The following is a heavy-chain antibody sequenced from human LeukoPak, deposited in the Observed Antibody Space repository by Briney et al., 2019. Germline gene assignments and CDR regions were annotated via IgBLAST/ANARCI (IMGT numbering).Heavy chain of an antibody. CDR1: GGSISSYY. D-gene: IGHD1-26*01. CDR2: IYYSGST. CDR3: ARDRGSSGSYSWFDP. Sequence: SETLSLTCTVSGGSISSYYWSWIRQPPGKGLEGIGYIYYSGSTNYNPSLTSRVTISVDTSKNQFSLKLSSVTAADTAVYYCARDRGSSGSYSWFDPWGQGTLVTVSS. V-gene: IGHV4-59*01. J-gene: IGHJ5*02.